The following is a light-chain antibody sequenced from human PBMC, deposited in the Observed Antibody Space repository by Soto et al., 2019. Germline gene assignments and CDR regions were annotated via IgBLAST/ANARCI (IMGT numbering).Light chain of an antibody. J-gene: IGKJ1*01. CDR3: QQYYSLWT. Sequence: DIQMTQSPSTLSASVGDRVTITCRASQSISSWLAWYQQKPGKAPKLLIYKASNLQSGVPSRFSSSGSGTEFTLTISSLQPDDFATYYCQQYYSLWTFGQGTKVEIK. V-gene: IGKV1-5*03. CDR2: KAS. CDR1: QSISSW.